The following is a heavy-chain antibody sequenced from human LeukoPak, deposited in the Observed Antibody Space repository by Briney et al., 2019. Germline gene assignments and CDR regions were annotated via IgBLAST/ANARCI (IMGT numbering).Heavy chain of an antibody. V-gene: IGHV3-7*01. CDR1: GFSFSSYW. J-gene: IGHJ4*02. CDR2: IEGDGSER. Sequence: GVSLRLSCAASGFSFSSYWMSWVRQAPGKGLEWVANIEGDGSERNYMDSVKGRFTISRDNAKNSLHLQMNSLRAEDTAVYYCAKDLHYWGQGTLVTVSS. CDR3: AKDLHY.